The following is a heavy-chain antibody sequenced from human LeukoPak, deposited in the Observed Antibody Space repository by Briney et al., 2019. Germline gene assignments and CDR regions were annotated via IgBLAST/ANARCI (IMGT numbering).Heavy chain of an antibody. CDR3: AKDQGFCNGSGCYMDYYFDS. D-gene: IGHD2-2*02. V-gene: IGHV3-48*01. Sequence: GGSLRLSCAASGFTFSSYAMSWVRQAPGKGLEWVSHIGGSANAIYYADSVKGRFTISRDNSKNSLFLHMKNLRPEDAAVYYCAKDQGFCNGSGCYMDYYFDSWGQGTLVTVSS. CDR2: IGGSANAI. J-gene: IGHJ4*02. CDR1: GFTFSSYA.